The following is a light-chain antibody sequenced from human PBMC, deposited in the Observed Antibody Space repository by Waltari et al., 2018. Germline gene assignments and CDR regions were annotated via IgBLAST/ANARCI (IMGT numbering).Light chain of an antibody. CDR2: SAS. CDR3: QQRSSWPRT. Sequence: EIVLTQSPATLSLSPGERATLSCRASQSVSYSLAWYQQKPGQTPRLLIYSASNRATGIPARFSGSGSVSDFTLTISSLEPEDFAVYYCQQRSSWPRTFGQGTKVEIK. CDR1: QSVSYS. J-gene: IGKJ1*01. V-gene: IGKV3-11*01.